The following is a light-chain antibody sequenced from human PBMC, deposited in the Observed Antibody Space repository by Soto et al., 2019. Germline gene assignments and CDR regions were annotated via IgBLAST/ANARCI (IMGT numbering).Light chain of an antibody. Sequence: QSVLTQPPSVSGAPGQRVTISCTGSSSNIGAGYDVHWYQQRPGPAPKLLIFGNINRPSGVPDRFSGSKSGTSASLAITGLQAEDEGDYYCQSYDRTLSARYVFGTGTKVTVL. CDR1: SSNIGAGYD. CDR3: QSYDRTLSARYV. J-gene: IGLJ1*01. V-gene: IGLV1-40*01. CDR2: GNI.